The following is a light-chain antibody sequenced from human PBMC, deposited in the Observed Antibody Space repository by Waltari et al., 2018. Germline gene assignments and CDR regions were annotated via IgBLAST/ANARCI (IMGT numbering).Light chain of an antibody. CDR2: EVS. CDR1: SSDIGDYKF. V-gene: IGLV2-14*01. CDR3: TSYTRSNTWV. Sequence: QSALTQPASVSGSHGQSITLSCTGTSSDIGDYKFVSWYQHFLGKAPKLMMYEVSNRPLGVSNLFSGSKSGTAASQTISGLQSEDEADYYCTSYTRSNTWVFGGGTQVTVL. J-gene: IGLJ3*02.